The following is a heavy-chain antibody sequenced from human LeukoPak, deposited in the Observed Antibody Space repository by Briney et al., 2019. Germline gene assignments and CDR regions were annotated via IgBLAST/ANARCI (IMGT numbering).Heavy chain of an antibody. CDR3: ARLTPPGLSYIVVVPAATGLFDY. CDR2: IYYSGST. D-gene: IGHD2-2*01. V-gene: IGHV4-39*01. J-gene: IGHJ4*02. CDR1: GGSISSSSYY. Sequence: SEALSLTCTVSGGSISSSSYYWGWIRQPPGKGLEWIGSIYYSGSTYYNPSLKSRVTITVDTSKNQFSPKLSSVTAADTAVYYCARLTPPGLSYIVVVPAATGLFDYWGQGTLVTVSS.